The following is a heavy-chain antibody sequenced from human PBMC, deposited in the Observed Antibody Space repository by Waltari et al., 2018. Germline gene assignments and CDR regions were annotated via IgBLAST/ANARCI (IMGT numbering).Heavy chain of an antibody. CDR2: SKTRGRTI. CDR1: GFTFSNFH. V-gene: IGHV3-11*01. J-gene: IGHJ4*02. Sequence: QVQLVESGGGLVKPGGSLRLSCAASGFTFSNFHMSWIRQAPGKGLEGVSYSKTRGRTIKQADSVKCRFTIARDNAKNSLHLQMNSLRVDDTAVYYCARDGYGGNSLFDYWGQGTPVTVSS. CDR3: ARDGYGGNSLFDY. D-gene: IGHD2-21*01.